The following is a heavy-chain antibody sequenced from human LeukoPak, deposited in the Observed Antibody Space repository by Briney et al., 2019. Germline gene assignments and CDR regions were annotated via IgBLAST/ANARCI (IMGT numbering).Heavy chain of an antibody. D-gene: IGHD3-22*01. Sequence: SETLSLTCAVYGGSFSGYYWSWIRQPPGKGLEWIGSVYYSGNTYYNPSLKSRVTISIDTSKNQFSLKLSSVTAADTAVYYCARRYYDSSGYIDYWGQGTLVTVSS. CDR2: VYYSGNT. V-gene: IGHV4-34*01. CDR1: GGSFSGYY. J-gene: IGHJ4*02. CDR3: ARRYYDSSGYIDY.